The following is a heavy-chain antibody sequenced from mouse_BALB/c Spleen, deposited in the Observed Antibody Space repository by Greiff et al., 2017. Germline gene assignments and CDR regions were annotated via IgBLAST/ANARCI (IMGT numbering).Heavy chain of an antibody. J-gene: IGHJ3*01. CDR2: ISYDGSN. CDR1: GYSITSGYY. Sequence: DVKLQESGPGLVKPSQSLSLTCSVTGYSITSGYYWNWIRQFPGNKLEWMGYISYDGSNNYNPSLKNRISITRDTSKNQFFLKLNSVTTEDTATYYCARGDYEAWFAYWGQGTLVTVSA. D-gene: IGHD2-4*01. CDR3: ARGDYEAWFAY. V-gene: IGHV3-6*02.